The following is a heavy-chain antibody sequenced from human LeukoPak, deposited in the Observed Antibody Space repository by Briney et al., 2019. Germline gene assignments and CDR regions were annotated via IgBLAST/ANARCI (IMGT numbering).Heavy chain of an antibody. Sequence: SETLSLTCTVSGGPISSSSYYWGWIRQPPGKGLEWIGSIYYSGSTYYNPSLKSRVTISVDTSKNQFSLKLSSVTAADTAVYYCARGGNWNYGGSYYYYMDVWGKGTTVTVSS. J-gene: IGHJ6*03. V-gene: IGHV4-39*07. D-gene: IGHD1-7*01. CDR1: GGPISSSSYY. CDR2: IYYSGST. CDR3: ARGGNWNYGGSYYYYMDV.